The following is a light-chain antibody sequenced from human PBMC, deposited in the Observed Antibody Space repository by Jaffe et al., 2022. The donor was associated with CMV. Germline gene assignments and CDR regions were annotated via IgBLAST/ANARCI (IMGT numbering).Light chain of an antibody. CDR3: QQYGSSPWG. J-gene: IGKJ1*01. CDR2: GAS. V-gene: IGKV3-20*01. CDR1: QTVSTNY. Sequence: EVVLTQSPGTLSLSPGERATLSCRANQTVSTNYLAWYQHKPGQAPRLLIYGASTRATGIPDRFSGSGSGSGTDFTLTISRLEPEDFAVYYCQQYGSSPWGFGRGTKVEIK.